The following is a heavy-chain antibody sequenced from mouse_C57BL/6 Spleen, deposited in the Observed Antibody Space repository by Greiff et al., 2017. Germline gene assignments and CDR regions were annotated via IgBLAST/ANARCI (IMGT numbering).Heavy chain of an antibody. CDR1: GYTFTSYW. D-gene: IGHD2-2*01. Sequence: QVQLQQPGAELVKPGASVKLSCKASGYTFTSYWMHWVKQRPGQGLEWIGMIHPNSGSTNYNEKFKSKATLTVDKSSSTAYMQLSSLTSEDSAVYYCASSGYDERGWYFDVWGTGTTVTVSS. V-gene: IGHV1-64*01. CDR3: ASSGYDERGWYFDV. J-gene: IGHJ1*03. CDR2: IHPNSGST.